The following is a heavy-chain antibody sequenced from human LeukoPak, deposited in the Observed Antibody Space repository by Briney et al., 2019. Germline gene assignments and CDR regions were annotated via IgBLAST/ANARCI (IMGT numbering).Heavy chain of an antibody. J-gene: IGHJ4*02. V-gene: IGHV3-23*01. D-gene: IGHD3-22*01. Sequence: GGSLRLSCAASGFTFRSTAMSWVRQAPGKGLEWVSAISGSGGSTYYADSVKGRFTISRDNSKNTLYLQMNSLRAEDTAVYYCAKVYYYDSSGYRYTDYWGQGTLVTVSS. CDR2: ISGSGGST. CDR1: GFTFRSTA. CDR3: AKVYYYDSSGYRYTDY.